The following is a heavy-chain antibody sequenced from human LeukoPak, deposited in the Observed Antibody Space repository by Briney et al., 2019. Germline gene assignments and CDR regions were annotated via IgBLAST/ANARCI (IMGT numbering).Heavy chain of an antibody. D-gene: IGHD2-2*01. CDR2: IIQDGSEK. V-gene: IGHV3-7*01. Sequence: GGSLRLSCAASGFIFSSYWMSWVRQAPGKGLEWVANIIQDGSEKYYVDSVKGRFTISRDNAKNSLYLQMNSLRAEDTAVYYCAKDTGASTHYYYYYGMDVWGQGTTVTVSS. CDR3: AKDTGASTHYYYYYGMDV. CDR1: GFIFSSYW. J-gene: IGHJ6*02.